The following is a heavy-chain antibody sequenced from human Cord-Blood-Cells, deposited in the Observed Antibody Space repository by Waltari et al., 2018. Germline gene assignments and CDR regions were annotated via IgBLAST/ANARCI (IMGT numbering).Heavy chain of an antibody. D-gene: IGHD6-13*01. CDR2: IIPIFGTA. V-gene: IGHV1-69*01. J-gene: IGHJ5*02. CDR3: ASRVAAAGTWWFDP. Sequence: QVQLVQSGAEVKKPGSPVKVSCKASGGTVSSYTISWVRQAPGQGLEWMGGIIPIFGTANYAQKFQGRVTITADESTSTAYMELSSLRSEDTAVYYCASRVAAAGTWWFDPWGQGTLVTVSS. CDR1: GGTVSSYT.